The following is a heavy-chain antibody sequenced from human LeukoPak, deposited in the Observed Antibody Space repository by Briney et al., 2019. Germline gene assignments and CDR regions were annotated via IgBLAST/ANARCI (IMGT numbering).Heavy chain of an antibody. J-gene: IGHJ5*02. V-gene: IGHV4-39*01. CDR2: IYYSGST. CDR1: GGSISSSSYY. Sequence: SETLSLTCTVSGGSISSSSYYWGWIRQPPGKGLEWIGSIYYSGSTYYNPSLKSRATISVDTSKNQFSLKLSSVTAADTAVYYCARHESGSSDPYNWFDPWGQGTLVTVSS. D-gene: IGHD6-6*01. CDR3: ARHESGSSDPYNWFDP.